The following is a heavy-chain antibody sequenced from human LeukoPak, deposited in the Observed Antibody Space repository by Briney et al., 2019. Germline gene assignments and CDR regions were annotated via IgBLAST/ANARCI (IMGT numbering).Heavy chain of an antibody. CDR3: AKARLRSADGFDY. J-gene: IGHJ4*02. Sequence: GGSLRLSCAASGFTFNDYYMSWVRQAPGKGLEWVSTVSGSGGSTYYTDSVKGRFTISRDNSKNTLYLQMNSLRAEDTAVYYCAKARLRSADGFDYWGQGTLVTVSS. V-gene: IGHV3-23*01. D-gene: IGHD5-18*01. CDR2: VSGSGGST. CDR1: GFTFNDYY.